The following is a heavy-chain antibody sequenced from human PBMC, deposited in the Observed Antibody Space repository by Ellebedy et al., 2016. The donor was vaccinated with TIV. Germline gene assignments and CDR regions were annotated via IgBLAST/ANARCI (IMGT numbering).Heavy chain of an antibody. CDR1: GFEFDGYS. Sequence: GGSLRLXCAASGFEFDGYSMHWVRQAPGKGLEWVSLITRFGGDTPYADSVKGRFTISRDNSRNLLYLQMNSLRPEDTAMYYCAKDHQGSIDYWGQGTLVTVSP. CDR2: ITRFGGDT. J-gene: IGHJ4*02. V-gene: IGHV3-43*01. CDR3: AKDHQGSIDY.